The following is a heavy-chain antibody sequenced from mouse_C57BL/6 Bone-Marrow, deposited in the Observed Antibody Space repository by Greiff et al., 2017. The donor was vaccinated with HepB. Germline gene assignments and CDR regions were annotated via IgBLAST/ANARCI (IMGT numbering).Heavy chain of an antibody. CDR2: SRNKANDYTT. CDR3: ARALYDGYYGFAY. Sequence: EVQLVESGGGLVQSGRSLRLSCATSGFTFSDFYMEWVRQAPGKGLEWIAASRNKANDYTTEYSASVKGRFIVSRDTSQSILYLQMNALRAEDTAIYYCARALYDGYYGFAYWGQGTLVTVSA. V-gene: IGHV7-1*01. CDR1: GFTFSDFY. D-gene: IGHD2-3*01. J-gene: IGHJ3*01.